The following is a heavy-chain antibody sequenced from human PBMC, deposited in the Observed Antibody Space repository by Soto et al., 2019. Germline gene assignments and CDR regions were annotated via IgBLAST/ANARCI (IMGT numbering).Heavy chain of an antibody. CDR2: IYYSGST. Sequence: TLSLTCTVSGGSISSNIYYWSWIRQHPGKGLEWIGYIYYSGSTYYNPSLKSRVTISVDTSKNQFSLKLSSVTAADTAVYYCARGPLYSSGWYFDYWGQGTLVTVSS. CDR3: ARGPLYSSGWYFDY. J-gene: IGHJ4*02. D-gene: IGHD6-19*01. V-gene: IGHV4-31*03. CDR1: GGSISSNIYY.